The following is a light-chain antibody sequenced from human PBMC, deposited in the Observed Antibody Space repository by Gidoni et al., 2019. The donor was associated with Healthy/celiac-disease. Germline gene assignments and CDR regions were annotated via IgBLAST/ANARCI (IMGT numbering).Light chain of an antibody. CDR2: GAY. J-gene: IGKJ1*01. Sequence: DIVLSQSPGTMSLSPGERVTLSCRSSQSVSSNYLAWYQLKPGQATRLLIYGAYSRATGIPDRFSGSGSGKDFTLTISRLEAEDFAVYYCQKYGSSPCTFGQGTKVEIK. CDR3: QKYGSSPCT. V-gene: IGKV3-20*01. CDR1: QSVSSNY.